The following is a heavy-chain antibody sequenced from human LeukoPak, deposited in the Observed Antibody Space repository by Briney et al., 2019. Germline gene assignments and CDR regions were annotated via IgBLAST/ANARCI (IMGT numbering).Heavy chain of an antibody. J-gene: IGHJ3*02. CDR1: GGSVSSGSYY. Sequence: SETLSLTCTVSGGSVSSGSYYWSWIRQPPGKGLEWIGYIYYSGSTNYNPSLKSRVTISVDTSKNQFSLKLSSVTAADTAVYYCARGRGWIQLWSSDGAFDIWGQGTMVTVSS. CDR3: ARGRGWIQLWSSDGAFDI. D-gene: IGHD5-18*01. V-gene: IGHV4-61*01. CDR2: IYYSGST.